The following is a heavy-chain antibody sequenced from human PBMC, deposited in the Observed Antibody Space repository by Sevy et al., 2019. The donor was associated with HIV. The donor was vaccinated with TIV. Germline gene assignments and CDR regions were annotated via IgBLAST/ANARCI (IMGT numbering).Heavy chain of an antibody. Sequence: GGSLRLSCAASGFTVSSNYMSWVRQAPGKGLEWVSVIYSGGSTYYADSVKGRFTISRDNSKNTHYLQMNSLRAEDTAVYYCASAGYGSGSYYNYYYYGMDVWGQGTTVTVSS. CDR2: IYSGGST. V-gene: IGHV3-53*01. J-gene: IGHJ6*02. CDR1: GFTVSSNY. D-gene: IGHD3-10*01. CDR3: ASAGYGSGSYYNYYYYGMDV.